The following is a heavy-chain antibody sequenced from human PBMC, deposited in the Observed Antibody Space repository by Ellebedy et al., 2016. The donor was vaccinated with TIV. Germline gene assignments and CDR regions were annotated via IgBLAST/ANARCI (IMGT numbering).Heavy chain of an antibody. D-gene: IGHD1-26*01. J-gene: IGHJ4*02. CDR1: GFTINSNY. V-gene: IGHV3-66*04. CDR3: ARRPSGSDWVYFDY. Sequence: PGGSLRLSCAASGFTINSNYMTWVRQAPGKGLEWVSIIYFGGDTYYADSVKGRFTVSRDNSKNTLYLQMSSLRAEDTAVYYCARRPSGSDWVYFDYWGQGTLVTVSS. CDR2: IYFGGDT.